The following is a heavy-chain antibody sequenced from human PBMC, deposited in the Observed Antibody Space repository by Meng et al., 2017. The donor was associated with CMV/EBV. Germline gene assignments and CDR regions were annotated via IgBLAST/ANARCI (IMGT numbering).Heavy chain of an antibody. CDR2: ISAYNGNT. Sequence: ASVKVSCKASGYTFTSYGISWVRQAPGQGLEWMGWISAYNGNTNYAQKLQGRVTMTTDTSTSTAYMELRSQRSDDTAVYYCARDNIAAAAAYYYYGMDVWGQGTTVTVSS. CDR1: GYTFTSYG. CDR3: ARDNIAAAAAYYYYGMDV. J-gene: IGHJ6*02. V-gene: IGHV1-18*01. D-gene: IGHD6-13*01.